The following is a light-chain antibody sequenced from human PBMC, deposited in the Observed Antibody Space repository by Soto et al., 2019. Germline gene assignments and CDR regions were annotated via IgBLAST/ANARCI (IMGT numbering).Light chain of an antibody. CDR1: QTVDNNH. J-gene: IGKJ1*01. V-gene: IGKV3-20*01. Sequence: DIVLTQSPGTLSLSPGDRATLSCWATQTVDNNHFAWFQQKPGQPPRRLIYGAYARPTGIPSRFSGSGSGTDFTLTISRVEPDDFAIYYCHQYAGSPPWTFGQGTRVDFK. CDR3: HQYAGSPPWT. CDR2: GAY.